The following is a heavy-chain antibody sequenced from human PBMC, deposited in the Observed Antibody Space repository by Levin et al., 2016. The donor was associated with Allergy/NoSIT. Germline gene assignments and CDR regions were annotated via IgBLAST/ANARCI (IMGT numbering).Heavy chain of an antibody. J-gene: IGHJ6*02. V-gene: IGHV3-30*18. CDR3: AKDRGAYYYGSGSYWVGMDV. CDR2: ISYDGSNK. Sequence: WIRQPPGKGLEWVAVISYDGSNKYYADSVKGRFTISRDNSKNTLYLQMNSLRAEDTAVYYCAKDRGAYYYGSGSYWVGMDVWGQGTTVTVSS. D-gene: IGHD3-10*01.